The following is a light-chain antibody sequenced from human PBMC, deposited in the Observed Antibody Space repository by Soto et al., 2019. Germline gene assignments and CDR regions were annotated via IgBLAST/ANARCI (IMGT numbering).Light chain of an antibody. CDR1: SSDVGGYDH. J-gene: IGLJ3*02. V-gene: IGLV2-14*03. CDR2: DVS. CDR3: SSYTSKDTLV. Sequence: QSALTQPASVSGSPGQSITISCTGTSSDVGGYDHASWYQQHPGKAPKLIIYDVSIRPSGVSNRFSGSKSGNTASLAVSGLQAEDEDDYYCSSYTSKDTLVFGGGTKLTVL.